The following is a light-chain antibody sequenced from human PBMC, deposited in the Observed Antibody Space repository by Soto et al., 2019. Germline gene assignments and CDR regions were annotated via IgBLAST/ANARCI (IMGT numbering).Light chain of an antibody. Sequence: QAVVTQEPSLTVSPGGTVTLTCDSSTGAVTSGHYPYWFQQKPGQAPRTLIYDTSNKHSWTPARFSGSLLGGKAALTLSGAEPEDEDDYYCLLSYSGAHVVFGGGTKLTVL. CDR2: DTS. CDR1: TGAVTSGHY. V-gene: IGLV7-46*01. J-gene: IGLJ2*01. CDR3: LLSYSGAHVV.